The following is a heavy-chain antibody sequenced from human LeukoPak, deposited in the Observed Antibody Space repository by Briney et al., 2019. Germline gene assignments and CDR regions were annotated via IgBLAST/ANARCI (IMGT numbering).Heavy chain of an antibody. CDR2: IKRDGSEK. J-gene: IGHJ3*02. CDR3: ARGKYPGAFDI. CDR1: GFTFSNYW. D-gene: IGHD3-10*01. V-gene: IGHV3-7*01. Sequence: GGSLRLSCAASGFTFSNYWMSWVRQAPGKGLEWVASIKRDGSEKYYMDSVKGRFTISKDNAKNSLYLQMNSLRAEDTAVYYCARGKYPGAFDIWGQGTMVGVSS.